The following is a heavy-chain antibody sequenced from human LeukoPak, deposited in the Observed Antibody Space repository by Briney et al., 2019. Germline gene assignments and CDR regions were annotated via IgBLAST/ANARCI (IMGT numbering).Heavy chain of an antibody. J-gene: IGHJ4*02. V-gene: IGHV3-11*04. Sequence: GGSLRLSCAASGFTFSDYYMSWIRQAPGKGLEWVSYISSSSSTIYYADSVKGRFTISRDNAKNSLYLQMNSLRAEDTAVYYCARERGGFMVRGVPTTFDYWGQGTLVTVSS. CDR2: ISSSSSTI. D-gene: IGHD3-10*01. CDR1: GFTFSDYY. CDR3: ARERGGFMVRGVPTTFDY.